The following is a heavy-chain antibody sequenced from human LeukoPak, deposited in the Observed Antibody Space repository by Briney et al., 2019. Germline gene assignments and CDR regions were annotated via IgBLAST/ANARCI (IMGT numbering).Heavy chain of an antibody. CDR2: INPNVGST. J-gene: IGHJ4*02. D-gene: IGHD7-27*01. Sequence: ASVKVSCKASGYTFTSHYMNWVRPAPGQGLEWMGIINPNVGSTSSAQKFQGRVTITTDESTSTAYMELSSLRSEDTAVYYCATHHWGSGRFDYWGQGTLVTVSS. CDR3: ATHHWGSGRFDY. CDR1: GYTFTSHY. V-gene: IGHV1-46*01.